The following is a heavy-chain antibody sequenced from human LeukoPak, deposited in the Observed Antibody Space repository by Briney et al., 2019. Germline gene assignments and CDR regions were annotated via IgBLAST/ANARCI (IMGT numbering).Heavy chain of an antibody. CDR1: GFTFSSYS. D-gene: IGHD2-2*02. Sequence: GGSLRLSCAASGFTFSSYSMNWVRQAPGKGLEWVSSISSSSSYIYYADSVKGRFTISRDNAKNSLYLQMNSLRAEDTAVYYCAREFSRYCSSTSCYTDAFDIWGQGTMVTVSS. CDR2: ISSSSSYI. CDR3: AREFSRYCSSTSCYTDAFDI. V-gene: IGHV3-21*03. J-gene: IGHJ3*02.